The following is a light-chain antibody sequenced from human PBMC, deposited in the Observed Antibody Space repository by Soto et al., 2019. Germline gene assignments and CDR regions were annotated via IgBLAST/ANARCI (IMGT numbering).Light chain of an antibody. V-gene: IGKV3-20*01. Sequence: EIVLTQSPGRLALSPGERATLSCRASQIVSSSYLAWYQQKPGQAPRLLIYGASSRATGIPDRFSGSGSGTDFTLTISRLEPEDFAAYYCQQYGSSPITFGQGTRLEIK. J-gene: IGKJ5*01. CDR2: GAS. CDR1: QIVSSSY. CDR3: QQYGSSPIT.